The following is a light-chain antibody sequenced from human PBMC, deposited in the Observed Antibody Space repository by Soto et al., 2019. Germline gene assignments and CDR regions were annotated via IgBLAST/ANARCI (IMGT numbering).Light chain of an antibody. V-gene: IGKV3-20*01. J-gene: IGKJ2*01. CDR1: RTVEPNS. CDR3: QQYGGSPYT. CDR2: GAS. Sequence: NVLTQSPGTLSLSPGDRATLSCRAARTVEPNSLAWYQQKPGQAPRLLIYGASSRATGISDRFSGSGSGTDFTLHISRLEPEDFAVYFCQQYGGSPYTFGQGTRL.